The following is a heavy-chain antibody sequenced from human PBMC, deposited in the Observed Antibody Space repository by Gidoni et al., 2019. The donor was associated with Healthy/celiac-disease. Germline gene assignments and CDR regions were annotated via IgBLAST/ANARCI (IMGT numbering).Heavy chain of an antibody. CDR3: ARDSYYYGSGSSGYFQH. CDR1: GFTFSSYA. CDR2: ISYDGSNK. V-gene: IGHV3-30*01. Sequence: QVQLVESGGGVVQPGRSLRLSCAASGFTFSSYAMHWVRQAPGKGLEGVAVISYDGSNKYYADSVKGRFTIPRDNSKNTLYLQMNSLRAEDTAVYYCARDSYYYGSGSSGYFQHWGQGTLVTVSS. J-gene: IGHJ1*01. D-gene: IGHD3-10*01.